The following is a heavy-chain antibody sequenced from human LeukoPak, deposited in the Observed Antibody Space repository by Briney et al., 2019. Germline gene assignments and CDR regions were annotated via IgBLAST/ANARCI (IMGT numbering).Heavy chain of an antibody. CDR1: GFTFSNAW. CDR2: IKSKTDGGTT. J-gene: IGHJ4*02. Sequence: GGSLRLSCAASGFTFSNAWMNWVRQAPGKGLEWVGRIKSKTDGGTTDYAAPVKGRFTISRDDSKNTLYLQMNSLKTEDTAVYYCTTDIYYDSSGYYPDWGQGTLVTVSS. V-gene: IGHV3-15*07. D-gene: IGHD3-22*01. CDR3: TTDIYYDSSGYYPD.